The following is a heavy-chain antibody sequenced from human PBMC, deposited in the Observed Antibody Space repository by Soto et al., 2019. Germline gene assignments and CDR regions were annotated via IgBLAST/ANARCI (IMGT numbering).Heavy chain of an antibody. CDR3: ARATVDFHPGSSFDY. CDR1: GFTFSSYS. Sequence: GGSLRLSCAASGFTFSSYSMNWVRQAPGKGLEWVSYISSSSSTIYYADSVKGRFTISRDNAKNSLYLQMNSLRAEDTAVYYCARATVDFHPGSSFDYWGQGTLVTVSS. CDR2: ISSSSSTI. V-gene: IGHV3-48*01. D-gene: IGHD2-2*01. J-gene: IGHJ4*02.